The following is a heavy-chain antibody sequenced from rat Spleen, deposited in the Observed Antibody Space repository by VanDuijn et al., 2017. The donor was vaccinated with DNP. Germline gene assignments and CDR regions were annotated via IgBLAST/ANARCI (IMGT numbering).Heavy chain of an antibody. D-gene: IGHD1-4*01. CDR3: ATSPGPNWFAY. CDR2: ITPSGYRT. V-gene: IGHV5-25*01. J-gene: IGHJ3*01. CDR1: GFTFSNYY. Sequence: EVQLVESGGGLVQPGRSLKLSCAASGFTFSNYYMAWVRQAPKKGLEWVAAITPSGYRTYYTDSVKGRFTISRDNAKSSLYLQMNSLRSEDTATYYCATSPGPNWFAYWGQGTLVTVSS.